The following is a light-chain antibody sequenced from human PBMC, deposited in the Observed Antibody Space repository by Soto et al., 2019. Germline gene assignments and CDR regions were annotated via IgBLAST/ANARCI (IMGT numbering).Light chain of an antibody. Sequence: EIVLTQPPGTLSLSPGETATVSCRATESLITKALAWYQQKPGQAPRLLIYGAFTRDAAIPDRFNGSGSGTDFALTISRLELEDSAVYYCQQYGVSPLTFGPGTKVEIK. J-gene: IGKJ3*01. CDR2: GAF. CDR3: QQYGVSPLT. CDR1: ESLITKA. V-gene: IGKV3-20*01.